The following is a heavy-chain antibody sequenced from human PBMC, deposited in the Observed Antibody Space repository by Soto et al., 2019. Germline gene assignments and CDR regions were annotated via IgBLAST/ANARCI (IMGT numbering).Heavy chain of an antibody. CDR3: TTEAVGYCSSTSCYQPDAFDI. CDR2: IKSKTDGGTT. D-gene: IGHD2-2*01. V-gene: IGHV3-15*01. Sequence: SGGSLRLSCAASGFTFSNAWMSWVRQAPGKGLEWVGRIKSKTDGGTTDYAAPVKGRFTISRDDSKNTLYLQMNSLKTEDTAVYYCTTEAVGYCSSTSCYQPDAFDIWGQGTMVTVSS. CDR1: GFTFSNAW. J-gene: IGHJ3*02.